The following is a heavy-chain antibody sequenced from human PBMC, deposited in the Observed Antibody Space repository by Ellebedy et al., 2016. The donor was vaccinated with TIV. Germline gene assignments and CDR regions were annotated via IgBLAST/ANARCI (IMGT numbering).Heavy chain of an antibody. CDR1: GLISDNFG. CDR3: ARDSGSGAFDI. Sequence: GESLKISCVESGLISDNFGMHWVRQAPGNGLAWVANIRQDGSRVNYVDSVKGRFTISRDNAKNSLHLQMNGLRAEDTAVYYCARDSGSGAFDIWGQGTLVTVSS. V-gene: IGHV3-7*01. D-gene: IGHD3-10*01. J-gene: IGHJ3*02. CDR2: IRQDGSRV.